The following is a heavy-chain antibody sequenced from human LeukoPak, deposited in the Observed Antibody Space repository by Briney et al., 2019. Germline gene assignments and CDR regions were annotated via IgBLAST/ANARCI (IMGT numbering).Heavy chain of an antibody. CDR1: GFTFSSYG. V-gene: IGHV3-30*02. CDR2: IRYDGSNK. CDR3: AKRNTMVRGGPSFDY. D-gene: IGHD3-10*01. J-gene: IGHJ4*02. Sequence: PGGSLRLSCAASGFTFSSYGMHWVRQAPGKGLEWVAFIRYDGSNKYYADSVKGRFTISRDNSKNTLYLQMNSLRAEDTAVYYCAKRNTMVRGGPSFDYWGQGILVTVSS.